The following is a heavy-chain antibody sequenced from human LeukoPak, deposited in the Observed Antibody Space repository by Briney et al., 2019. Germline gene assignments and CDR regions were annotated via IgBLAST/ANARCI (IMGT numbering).Heavy chain of an antibody. V-gene: IGHV3-33*06. Sequence: PGGSLRLSCAASGFTFSSYGMQWVRQAPGKGLEWVAVIWYDGSKKYYADSVKGGFTISRDNSKRTLYMQMNSLRADDTAVYYCAKDRFTMVRGVIPWFDPWGQGTLVTVSS. CDR3: AKDRFTMVRGVIPWFDP. CDR2: IWYDGSKK. J-gene: IGHJ5*02. CDR1: GFTFSSYG. D-gene: IGHD3-10*01.